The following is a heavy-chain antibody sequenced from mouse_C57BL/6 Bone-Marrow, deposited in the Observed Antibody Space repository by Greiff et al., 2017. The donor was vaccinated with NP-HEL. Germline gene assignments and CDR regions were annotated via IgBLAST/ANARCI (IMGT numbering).Heavy chain of an antibody. Sequence: VQLKQPGAELVMPGASVKLSCKASGYTFTSYWMHWVKQRPGQGLEWIGEIDPSDSYTNYNSKFKGKSTLTVDKSSSTAYMQLISLTSEDSAVYYCARDGYDDPFYAMDYWGQGTSVTVSS. CDR3: ARDGYDDPFYAMDY. CDR1: GYTFTSYW. J-gene: IGHJ4*01. V-gene: IGHV1-69*01. CDR2: IDPSDSYT. D-gene: IGHD2-2*01.